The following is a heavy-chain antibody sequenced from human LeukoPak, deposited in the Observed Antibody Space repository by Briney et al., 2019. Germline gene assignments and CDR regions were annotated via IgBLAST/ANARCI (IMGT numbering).Heavy chain of an antibody. CDR2: IRSKANSYAT. Sequence: GGSLRLSCAASGFTFSGSAMHWVRQASGKGLEWVGRIRSKANSYATAYAASVKGRFTISRDDSKNTAYLQMNSLRAEDTAVYYCATHPYGSGKGSVFDYWGQGTLVTVSS. J-gene: IGHJ4*02. CDR1: GFTFSGSA. CDR3: ATHPYGSGKGSVFDY. V-gene: IGHV3-73*01. D-gene: IGHD3-10*01.